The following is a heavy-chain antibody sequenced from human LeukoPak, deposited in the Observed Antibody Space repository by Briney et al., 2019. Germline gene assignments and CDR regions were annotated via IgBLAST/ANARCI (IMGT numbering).Heavy chain of an antibody. CDR3: ARERIGRVPAVTIRSWFDL. CDR2: IIPIFGTA. CDR1: GGTFISYA. D-gene: IGHD2-2*01. V-gene: IGHV1-69*06. J-gene: IGHJ5*02. Sequence: SLKVSCKASGGTFISYAISWVRQAPGQGLEWMGGIIPIFGTANYAQRFQGRVTITADKSTSTAYMELSRLRSEDTAVYYCARERIGRVPAVTIRSWFDLWGQGTLVSVSS.